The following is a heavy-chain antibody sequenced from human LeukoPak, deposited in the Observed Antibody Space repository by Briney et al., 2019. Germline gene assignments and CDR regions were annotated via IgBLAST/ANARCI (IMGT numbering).Heavy chain of an antibody. D-gene: IGHD2-2*01. J-gene: IGHJ6*03. Sequence: SETLSLTCTVSGGSIRSYYWSWIRQSAGKGLEWIGRIYTSRSTNYNPSLKSRVTMSVDTSKNQFSLKLSSVTAADTAVYYCARGQGPYQLLHYYYMDVWGKGTTVTVSS. CDR3: ARGQGPYQLLHYYYMDV. V-gene: IGHV4-4*07. CDR2: IYTSRST. CDR1: GGSIRSYY.